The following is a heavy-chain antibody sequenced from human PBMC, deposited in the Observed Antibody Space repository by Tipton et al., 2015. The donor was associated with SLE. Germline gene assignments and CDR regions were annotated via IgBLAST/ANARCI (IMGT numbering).Heavy chain of an antibody. CDR3: ARMDFWSGYYPRWFDP. CDR2: TYYRSKWYS. D-gene: IGHD3-3*01. Sequence: GLVKPSQTLSLTCAISGDSVSTNSAAWTWIRQSPSRGLEWLGRTYYRSKWYSDYAVSVKSRITINPDTSKNQFSLKLTSVTAADTAVYYCARMDFWSGYYPRWFDPWGQGTLVTVSS. CDR1: GDSVSTNSAA. J-gene: IGHJ5*02. V-gene: IGHV6-1*01.